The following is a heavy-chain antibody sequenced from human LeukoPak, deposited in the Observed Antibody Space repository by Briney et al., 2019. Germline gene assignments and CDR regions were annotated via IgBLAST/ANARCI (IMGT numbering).Heavy chain of an antibody. J-gene: IGHJ5*02. V-gene: IGHV4-34*01. CDR3: ARGLTYYYGSGSYYRRVWFDP. CDR1: GGSFSGYY. D-gene: IGHD3-10*01. Sequence: SETLSLTCAVYGGSFSGYYWRWLRQPPGKGLEWIGEINHSGSSNYNPSLKSRVTISVDTSKNLFSLKLSSVTAADTAVYYCARGLTYYYGSGSYYRRVWFDPWGQGTLVTVSS. CDR2: INHSGSS.